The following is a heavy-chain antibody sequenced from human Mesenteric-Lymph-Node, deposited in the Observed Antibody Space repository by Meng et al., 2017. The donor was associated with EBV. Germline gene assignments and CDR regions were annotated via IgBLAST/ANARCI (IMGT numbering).Heavy chain of an antibody. CDR3: ARERASAADLDY. Sequence: QVELVEFGGGLVKPGGSLRVSCAASGFTFSDYYMSWIRQAPGKGLEWVSYISDTGNTISYTDSVKGRFTISRDNAKNSLYLQMNSLRAGDTAVYYCARERASAADLDYWGQGTLVTVSS. CDR2: ISDTGNTI. J-gene: IGHJ4*02. D-gene: IGHD2-2*01. V-gene: IGHV3-11*01. CDR1: GFTFSDYY.